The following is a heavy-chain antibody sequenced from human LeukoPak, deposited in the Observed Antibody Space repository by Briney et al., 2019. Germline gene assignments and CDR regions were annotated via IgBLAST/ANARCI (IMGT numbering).Heavy chain of an antibody. J-gene: IGHJ4*02. CDR2: IQSKTDGGTT. V-gene: IGHV3-15*01. CDR1: GFTFSDAW. Sequence: GGSLRLSCAASGFTFSDAWMTWVRQAPGKGLECVGFIQSKTDGGTTDSAAPVKGRFTVSRDDSKNTLYLQMNSLKTEDTAVYYCTTWSSQFDYWGQGTLVTVSS. CDR3: TTWSSQFDY. D-gene: IGHD6-6*01.